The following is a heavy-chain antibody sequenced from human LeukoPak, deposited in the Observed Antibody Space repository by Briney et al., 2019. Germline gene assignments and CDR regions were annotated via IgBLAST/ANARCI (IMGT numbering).Heavy chain of an antibody. V-gene: IGHV3-53*01. Sequence: PGGSLRLSCAASGFTVSSDFMGWVRQPPWKGLEWVSIIHSGGDTYYGDSVNGRFTVSRDNSKNTLYLQMNSVRAEDTAVYYCARGHYETSTGSPVAYWGHGILVTVSS. D-gene: IGHD3-9*01. CDR2: IHSGGDT. J-gene: IGHJ4*01. CDR1: GFTVSSDF. CDR3: ARGHYETSTGSPVAY.